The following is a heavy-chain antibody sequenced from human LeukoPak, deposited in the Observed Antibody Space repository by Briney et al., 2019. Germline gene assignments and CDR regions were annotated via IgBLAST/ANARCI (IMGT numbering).Heavy chain of an antibody. CDR2: INPRDSDT. D-gene: IGHD3-10*01. CDR1: GYSFTTYW. CDR3: ARPRSGYDAFDI. Sequence: GESLKISCEGPGYSFTTYWIGWVRQMPGKGLEWMGIINPRDSDTRYSPSSQGQVTISADKSITTAYLQWSSLRASDTAMYYCARPRSGYDAFDIWGQGTMVTVSS. V-gene: IGHV5-51*01. J-gene: IGHJ3*02.